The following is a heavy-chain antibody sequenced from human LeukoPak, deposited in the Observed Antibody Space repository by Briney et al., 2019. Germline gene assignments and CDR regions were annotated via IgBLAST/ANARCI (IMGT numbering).Heavy chain of an antibody. CDR1: GDSVSRSDSY. V-gene: IGHV4-39*01. D-gene: IGHD3-22*01. Sequence: SETLSLTCSVSGDSVSRSDSYWDWIRQPPGRGLEWIGTIYYSGGTYYSPSLKSRVTMFVDPSNNQFSLNLRSVTAADTALYYCARRRYYDGSGYLEWGQGTLLSVSS. CDR3: ARRRYYDGSGYLE. J-gene: IGHJ1*01. CDR2: IYYSGGT.